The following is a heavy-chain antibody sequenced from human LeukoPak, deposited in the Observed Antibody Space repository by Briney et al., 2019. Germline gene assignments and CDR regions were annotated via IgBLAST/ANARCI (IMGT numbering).Heavy chain of an antibody. J-gene: IGHJ4*02. CDR1: GFIFSNYG. CDR3: GKESGHSFDY. CDR2: IRYDGSNK. V-gene: IGHV3-30*02. Sequence: PGGSLRLSCAASGFIFSNYGMHWVRQAPGKGLEWVAFIRYDGSNKYYADSVKGRFTISRDNSKNTVYLQMNSLRAEDTAVYYCGKESGHSFDYWGQGTLVTVSS.